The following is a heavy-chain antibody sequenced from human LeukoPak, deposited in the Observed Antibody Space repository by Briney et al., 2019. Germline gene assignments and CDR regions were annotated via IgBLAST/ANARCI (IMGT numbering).Heavy chain of an antibody. J-gene: IGHJ5*02. D-gene: IGHD1-26*01. CDR1: GGSISSYY. V-gene: IGHV4-59*01. Sequence: SETLSLTCTVSGGSISSYYWSWIRQPPGKGLEWIGYIYYSGSTNYNPSLKSRVTISVDTSKNQFSLKLSSVTAADTAVYYCARVGSYSDGFDPWGQGTLVTVSS. CDR3: ARVGSYSDGFDP. CDR2: IYYSGST.